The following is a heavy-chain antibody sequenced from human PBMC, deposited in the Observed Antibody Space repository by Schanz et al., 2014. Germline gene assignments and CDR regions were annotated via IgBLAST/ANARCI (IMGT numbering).Heavy chain of an antibody. V-gene: IGHV3-23*01. CDR1: GFTFNSYA. CDR3: AKQIHYDILAVTRN. J-gene: IGHJ4*02. D-gene: IGHD3-9*01. Sequence: EVQLLESGGGLVQPGGSLRLSCAASGFTFNSYAMTWVRQAPGKGLEWVSSISHSGGSKYYADSVKGRFTISRDNSENTLYLQMNSLSAEDTAVYYCAKQIHYDILAVTRNWGQGTLVTVSS. CDR2: ISHSGGSK.